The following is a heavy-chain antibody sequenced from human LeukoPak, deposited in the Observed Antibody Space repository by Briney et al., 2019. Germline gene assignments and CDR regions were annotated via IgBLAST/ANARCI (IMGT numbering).Heavy chain of an antibody. CDR1: GFSFSDYA. V-gene: IGHV3-23*01. Sequence: GGSLRLSCAASGFSFSDYAMSWVPQAPGKGLEWVSAISGSGGDTYFADSVKGRFTISRDNSKRTVFLQMDSLRAEDTAVYYCAKDPHFYYYYYMDAWGNGTTVTVSS. CDR2: ISGSGGDT. J-gene: IGHJ6*03. CDR3: AKDPHFYYYYYMDA.